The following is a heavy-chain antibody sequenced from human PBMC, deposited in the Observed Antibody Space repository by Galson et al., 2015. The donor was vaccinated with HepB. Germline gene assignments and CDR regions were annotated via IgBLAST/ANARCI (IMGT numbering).Heavy chain of an antibody. CDR1: GYTFTSYD. CDR3: VRGGGD. J-gene: IGHJ4*02. CDR2: MNPNSGNT. V-gene: IGHV1-8*01. Sequence: SVKVSCKASGYTFTSYDINWVRQATGQGLEWVGSMNPNSGNTDYAQKLQGRVTLTRNTAISTAYMDLSSLTYEDTAVYYCVRGGGDWGQGTLVTVSS. D-gene: IGHD2-21*01.